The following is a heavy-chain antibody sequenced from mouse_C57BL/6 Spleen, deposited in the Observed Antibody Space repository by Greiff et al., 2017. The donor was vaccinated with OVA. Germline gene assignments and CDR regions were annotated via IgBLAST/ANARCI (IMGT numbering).Heavy chain of an antibody. CDR1: GYTFTSYT. CDR3: ARYYGSSEYYYAMDY. J-gene: IGHJ4*01. Sequence: QVQLKQSGAELARPGASVKMSCKASGYTFTSYTMHWVKQRPGQGLEWIGYINPSSGYTKYNQKFKDKATLTADKSSSTAYMQLSSLTSEDSAVYYCARYYGSSEYYYAMDYWGQGTSVTVSS. CDR2: INPSSGYT. V-gene: IGHV1-4*01. D-gene: IGHD1-1*01.